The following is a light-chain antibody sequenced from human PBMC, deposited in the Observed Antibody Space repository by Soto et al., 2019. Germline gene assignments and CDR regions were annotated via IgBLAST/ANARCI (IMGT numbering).Light chain of an antibody. CDR2: KAS. V-gene: IGKV1-5*03. CDR1: QSISNW. CDR3: QQYDTYWT. J-gene: IGKJ1*01. Sequence: DIPMTQCASTLSGSGVGIVIITCRASQSISNWLAWYQQKPGKAPNLLIYKASSLKTGVPSRFSGSGSGTEFTLTLSSLQPTDFATYDCQQYDTYWTFGQG.